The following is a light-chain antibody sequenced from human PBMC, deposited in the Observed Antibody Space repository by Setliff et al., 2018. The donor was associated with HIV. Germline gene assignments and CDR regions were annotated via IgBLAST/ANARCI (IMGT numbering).Light chain of an antibody. J-gene: IGLJ1*01. V-gene: IGLV3-21*04. CDR1: NIGSKS. CDR2: YDS. Sequence: SYELTQPPSVSVAPGETASITCGGNNIGSKSVHWYQQKPGQAPVLVIYYDSDRPSGIPERFSGSNSGHTATLTISRVEAGDEADYYCQVWDSSSDHYVFGTGTKVTVL. CDR3: QVWDSSSDHYV.